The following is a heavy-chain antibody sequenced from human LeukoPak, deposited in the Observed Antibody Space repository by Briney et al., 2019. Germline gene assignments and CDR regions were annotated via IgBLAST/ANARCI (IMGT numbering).Heavy chain of an antibody. CDR1: GYTFNGYY. CDR3: ARVTMVRGVIGY. V-gene: IGHV1-2*02. D-gene: IGHD3-10*01. Sequence: ASVKVSCKASGYTFNGYYKHWVRQAPGQGLEWMGWINPNSGGTNYAQKFQGRVTMIRDTSISTAYMELSRLRSDDTAVYYCARVTMVRGVIGYWGQGTLVTVSS. J-gene: IGHJ4*02. CDR2: INPNSGGT.